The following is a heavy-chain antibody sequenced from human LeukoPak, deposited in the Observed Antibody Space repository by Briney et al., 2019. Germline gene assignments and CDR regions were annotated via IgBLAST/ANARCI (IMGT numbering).Heavy chain of an antibody. CDR2: IYTSGST. D-gene: IGHD2-15*01. CDR3: ARYCSGGSCYHAFDI. Sequence: SETLSLTCTVSGGSISNYYWSWIRQPAGKGLEWIGRIYTSGSTNYDPSLKSRVTISVDTSKNQFSLKLSSVTAADTAVYYCARYCSGGSCYHAFDIWGQGTMVTVSS. J-gene: IGHJ3*02. CDR1: GGSISNYY. V-gene: IGHV4-4*07.